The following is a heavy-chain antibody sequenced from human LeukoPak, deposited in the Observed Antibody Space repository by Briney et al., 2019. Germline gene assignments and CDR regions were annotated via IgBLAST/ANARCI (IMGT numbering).Heavy chain of an antibody. D-gene: IGHD4-17*01. V-gene: IGHV3-23*01. J-gene: IGHJ4*02. CDR1: GFTFSSYA. Sequence: GGSLRLSCAASGFTFSSYAMSWVRQAPGKGLEWVSAISGSGGSTYYADSVKGRFTISRDNSKNTLYLQMNSQRAEDTAVYYCARRDYGDYPFDYWGQGTLVTVSS. CDR2: ISGSGGST. CDR3: ARRDYGDYPFDY.